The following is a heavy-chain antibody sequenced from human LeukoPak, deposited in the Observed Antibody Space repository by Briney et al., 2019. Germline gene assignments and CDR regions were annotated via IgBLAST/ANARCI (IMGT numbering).Heavy chain of an antibody. CDR3: AKDLTPELLWFGDRAFDI. CDR2: ISGSGGST. Sequence: GGSLRLSCAASGFTVSSNYMSWVRQAPGKGLEWVSAISGSGGSTYYADSVKGRFTISRDNSKNTLYLQMNSLRAEDTAVYYCAKDLTPELLWFGDRAFDIWGQGTMVTVSS. V-gene: IGHV3-23*01. D-gene: IGHD3-10*01. CDR1: GFTVSSNY. J-gene: IGHJ3*02.